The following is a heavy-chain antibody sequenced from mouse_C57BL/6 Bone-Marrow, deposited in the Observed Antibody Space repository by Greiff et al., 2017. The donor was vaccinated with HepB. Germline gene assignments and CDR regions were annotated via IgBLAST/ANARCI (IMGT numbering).Heavy chain of an antibody. D-gene: IGHD2-5*01. CDR3: ARAYYSNRYWYFDV. Sequence: VMLVESGAELVRPGTSVKVSCKASGYAFTNYLIEWVKQRPGQGLEWIGVINPGSGGTNYNEKFKGKATLTADKSSSTAYMQLSSLTSEDSAVYFCARAYYSNRYWYFDVWGTGTTVTVSS. J-gene: IGHJ1*03. CDR1: GYAFTNYL. CDR2: INPGSGGT. V-gene: IGHV1-54*01.